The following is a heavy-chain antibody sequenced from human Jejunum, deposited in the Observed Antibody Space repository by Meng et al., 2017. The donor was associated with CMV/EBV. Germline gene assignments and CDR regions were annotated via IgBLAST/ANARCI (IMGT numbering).Heavy chain of an antibody. CDR1: YD. D-gene: IGHD2-15*01. CDR3: ARDLCSGGSCYTGFDY. CDR2: INAYNGYA. V-gene: IGHV1-18*01. J-gene: IGHJ4*02. Sequence: YDINWVRQAPGQGLEWMGWINAYNGYANYAQKLQGRVTLTTDTSTSTAYMELRSLRSDDTAVYYCARDLCSGGSCYTGFDYWGQGTLVTVSS.